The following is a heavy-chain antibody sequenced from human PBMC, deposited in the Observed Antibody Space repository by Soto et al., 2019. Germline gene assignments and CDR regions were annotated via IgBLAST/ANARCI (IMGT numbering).Heavy chain of an antibody. CDR3: ARDQNWGGDAFDP. CDR1: GGSISSGDYY. J-gene: IGHJ3*01. Sequence: PSETLSLTCTVSGGSISSGDYYWSWIRQPPGKGLEWIGYIYYSGSTYYNPSLKSRVTISVDTSKNQFSLKLSSVTAADTAVYSCARDQNWGGDAFDPGGKGTRVTV. D-gene: IGHD7-27*01. CDR2: IYYSGST. V-gene: IGHV4-30-4*01.